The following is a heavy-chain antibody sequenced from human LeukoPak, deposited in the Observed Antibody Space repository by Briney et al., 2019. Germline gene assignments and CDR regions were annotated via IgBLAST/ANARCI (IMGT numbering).Heavy chain of an antibody. J-gene: IGHJ3*02. D-gene: IGHD1-26*01. CDR1: GGSISSGGYS. V-gene: IGHV4-30-2*01. CDR2: IYHSGST. CDR3: ARHPHPVSGSTQAFDI. Sequence: SETLSLTCAVSGGSISSGGYSWSWVRQPPGEGLEWVGYIYHSGSTYYNPSLQSRVTISLDRSKNQFSLKLSSMTAADTAVYYCARHPHPVSGSTQAFDIWGQGTMVTVSS.